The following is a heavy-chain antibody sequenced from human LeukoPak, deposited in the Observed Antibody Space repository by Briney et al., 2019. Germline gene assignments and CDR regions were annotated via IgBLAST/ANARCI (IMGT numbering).Heavy chain of an antibody. CDR3: AREPVVTAIHRYYYGMDI. D-gene: IGHD2-21*02. CDR2: IIPIFGTA. V-gene: IGHV1-69*01. CDR1: GGTFSSYA. J-gene: IGHJ6*02. Sequence: SVKVSCKASGGTFSSYAISWVRQAPGQGLEWMGGIIPIFGTANYAQKFQGRVTITADESTSTAYMELSSLRSEDTAVYYCAREPVVTAIHRYYYGMDIWGQGTTVTVSS.